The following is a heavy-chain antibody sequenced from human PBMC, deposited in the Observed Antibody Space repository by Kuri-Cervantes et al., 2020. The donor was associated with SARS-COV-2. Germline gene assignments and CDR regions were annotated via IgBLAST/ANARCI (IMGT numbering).Heavy chain of an antibody. CDR3: ARNHSMDV. CDR2: IGASSSYI. V-gene: IGHV3-21*01. CDR1: GFTLTGYG. J-gene: IGHJ6*03. Sequence: GGSLRLSCAASGFTLTGYGMNWVRQAPGKGLEWVSSIGASSSYIYYADSVKGRFTISRDNTKNSLYLQMNSLRAEDTAVYYCARNHSMDVWGTGTAVTVSS.